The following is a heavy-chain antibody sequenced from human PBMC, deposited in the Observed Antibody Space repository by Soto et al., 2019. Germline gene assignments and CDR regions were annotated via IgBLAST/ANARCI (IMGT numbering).Heavy chain of an antibody. Sequence: QVQLQESGPGLVKPSETLFLTCTVSGGSISNYYWNWIRQTPGKGLEWIGYVHYSGTTSYNPSLKSRVTISLDTSKNQFSLRLNSVTAADTAVHYCARRWSGTDYWGQGTLVTVSS. J-gene: IGHJ4*02. CDR2: VHYSGTT. D-gene: IGHD3-10*01. CDR3: ARRWSGTDY. V-gene: IGHV4-59*12. CDR1: GGSISNYY.